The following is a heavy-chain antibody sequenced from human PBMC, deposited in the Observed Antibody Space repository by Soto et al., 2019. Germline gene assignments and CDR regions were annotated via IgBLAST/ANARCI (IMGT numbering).Heavy chain of an antibody. D-gene: IGHD6-19*01. J-gene: IGHJ4*02. CDR2: IHYSGST. Sequence: PSETLSLTCAVYGGSFRDTIYYWGWIRQPPGKGLEWIGSIHYSGSTHYNPSLKSRVTISVDPSKSQFSLNLTSVTPPDTSVYYCARHMRAVADPLAYWGQGTVVTVSS. V-gene: IGHV4-39*01. CDR1: GGSFRDTIYY. CDR3: ARHMRAVADPLAY.